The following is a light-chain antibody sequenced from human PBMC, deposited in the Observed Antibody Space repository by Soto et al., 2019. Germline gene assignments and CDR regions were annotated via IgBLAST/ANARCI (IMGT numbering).Light chain of an antibody. CDR2: GAS. CDR1: QSIANN. Sequence: EIVMTQSPASLSASPGERITLSCKASQSIANNLAWHQQKPGQAPRLLMYGASTRAADIPARFSGSGSGTEFSLTIGSLQSEDFAIYYCQQYNDWPPWTVGQGTKVDSK. V-gene: IGKV3-15*01. CDR3: QQYNDWPPWT. J-gene: IGKJ1*01.